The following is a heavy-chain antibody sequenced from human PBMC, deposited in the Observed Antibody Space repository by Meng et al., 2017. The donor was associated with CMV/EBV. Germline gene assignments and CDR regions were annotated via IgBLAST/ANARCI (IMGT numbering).Heavy chain of an antibody. CDR3: ARDGRQQLDFDY. J-gene: IGHJ4*02. CDR2: IWYDGSNK. D-gene: IGHD6-13*01. CDR1: GFTFSSYG. V-gene: IGHV3-33*01. Sequence: GESLKISCAASGFTFSSYGMHWVRQAPGKGLEWVAVIWYDGSNKYYADSVKGRFTISRDNAKNSLYLQMNSLRAEDTAVYYCARDGRQQLDFDYWGQGTLVTVSS.